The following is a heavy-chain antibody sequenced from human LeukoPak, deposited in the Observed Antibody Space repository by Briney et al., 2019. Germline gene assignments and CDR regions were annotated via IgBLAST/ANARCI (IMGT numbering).Heavy chain of an antibody. CDR1: GFTFDDYA. Sequence: GGSLRLSCAASGFTFDDYAMHWVRQAPGKGLEWVSGISWNSGSIGYADSVKGRFTISRANAKNSLYLHMNSLRAEDTALYYCAKEAAILGLIGYFDYWGQGTLVTVSS. V-gene: IGHV3-9*01. CDR2: ISWNSGSI. D-gene: IGHD3-9*01. J-gene: IGHJ4*02. CDR3: AKEAAILGLIGYFDY.